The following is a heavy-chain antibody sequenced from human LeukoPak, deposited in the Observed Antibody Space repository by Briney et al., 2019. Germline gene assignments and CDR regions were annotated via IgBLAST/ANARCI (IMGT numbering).Heavy chain of an antibody. CDR1: GYTFTSYA. Sequence: ASVTVSCKASGYTFTSYAMHWVRQAPGQRLEWMGWINAGNGNTKYSQKFQGRVTITRDTSASTAYMELSSLRSEDTAVYYCASGSSSSGEGWFDPWGQGTLVTVSS. J-gene: IGHJ5*02. CDR2: INAGNGNT. V-gene: IGHV1-3*01. CDR3: ASGSSSSGEGWFDP. D-gene: IGHD6-6*01.